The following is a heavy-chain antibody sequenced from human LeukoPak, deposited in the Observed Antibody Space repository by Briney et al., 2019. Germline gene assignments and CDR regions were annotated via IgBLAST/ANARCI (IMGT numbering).Heavy chain of an antibody. Sequence: GGSLRLSCAGSGFIVSSNYMSWVRQAPGKGLEWVSVIYSGGSTYYADSVKGRFTISRDNSKNSLYLQMNSLRAEDTAVYYCARAVATPVMVDYWGQGTLVTVSS. CDR3: ARAVATPVMVDY. CDR2: IYSGGST. J-gene: IGHJ4*02. V-gene: IGHV3-66*01. CDR1: GFIVSSNY. D-gene: IGHD2-8*01.